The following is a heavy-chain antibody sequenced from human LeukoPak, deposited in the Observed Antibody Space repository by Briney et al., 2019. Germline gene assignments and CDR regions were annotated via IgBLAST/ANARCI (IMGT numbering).Heavy chain of an antibody. J-gene: IGHJ3*02. D-gene: IGHD3-22*01. CDR1: GFTFSSYG. CDR3: AKSDSSGYYYLDDAFDI. V-gene: IGHV3-23*01. CDR2: ISGSGGST. Sequence: GGSLRLSCAASGFTFSSYGMSWVRQAPGKGLEWVSAISGSGGSTYYADSVKGRFTISRDNSKNTLYLQMNSLRAEDTAVYYCAKSDSSGYYYLDDAFDIWGQGTMVTVSS.